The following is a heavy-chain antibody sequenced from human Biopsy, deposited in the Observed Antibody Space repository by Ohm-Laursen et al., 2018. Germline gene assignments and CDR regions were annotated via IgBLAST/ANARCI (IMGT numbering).Heavy chain of an antibody. V-gene: IGHV1-2*02. Sequence: ASVKVSCKASGYTFTGYHVHWVRQAPGQGLEWMGWINAKTGATNYAQKFQGRVTMTRDTSISTAYVDLSSLISDDTAVYYCTRGGYYYDSLAYYYWFDPWGQGTLVTVSS. CDR2: INAKTGAT. CDR1: GYTFTGYH. D-gene: IGHD3-22*01. CDR3: TRGGYYYDSLAYYYWFDP. J-gene: IGHJ5*02.